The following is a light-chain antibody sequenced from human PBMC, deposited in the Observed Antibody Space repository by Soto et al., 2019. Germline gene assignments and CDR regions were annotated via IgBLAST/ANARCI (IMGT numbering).Light chain of an antibody. V-gene: IGLV2-14*02. CDR2: EVT. Sequence: QSALTQPASVSGSPGQSITISCTGTISDVGSHNLVSWYQQHPGKAPKLIIYEVTERPSGVSSRFSGSKSGNTASLTVSGLQAEDEADYYCSSYAGSSNVFGTGTKVTVL. CDR1: ISDVGSHNL. J-gene: IGLJ1*01. CDR3: SSYAGSSNV.